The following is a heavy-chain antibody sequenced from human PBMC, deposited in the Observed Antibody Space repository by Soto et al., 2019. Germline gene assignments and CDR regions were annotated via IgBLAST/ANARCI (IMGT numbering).Heavy chain of an antibody. CDR1: GGSISPYF. V-gene: IGHV4-4*07. Sequence: QVQLQESGPGLVKPSETLSLTCTVSGGSISPYFWSWTRQPAGKGLEWIGRMYATGTTNYNPSLKSRVSMSIDTSENHFSLKLRSVTAADTAVYYCARDGGYTGYEQGNPFDIWGQGTMVSVSS. CDR3: ARDGGYTGYEQGNPFDI. D-gene: IGHD5-12*01. CDR2: MYATGTT. J-gene: IGHJ3*02.